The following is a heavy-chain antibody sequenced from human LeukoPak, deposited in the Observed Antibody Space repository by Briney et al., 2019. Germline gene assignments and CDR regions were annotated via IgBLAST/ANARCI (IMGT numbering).Heavy chain of an antibody. CDR3: ARLGRKTTVVPPDFDC. D-gene: IGHD4-23*01. V-gene: IGHV4-59*02. Sequence: SETLSLICTVSGGSVSSDYWSWVRQPPGKGLEWIGYIHYSGSTNYNASLKSRLTMSVDMSKNQFSLKLTSVTAADTAVYYCARLGRKTTVVPPDFDCWGQGTLVTVSS. CDR2: IHYSGST. CDR1: GGSVSSDY. J-gene: IGHJ4*02.